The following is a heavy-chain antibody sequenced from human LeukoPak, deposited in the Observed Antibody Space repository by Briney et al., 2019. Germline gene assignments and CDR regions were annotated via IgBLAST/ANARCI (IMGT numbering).Heavy chain of an antibody. CDR1: GFTFSDSG. D-gene: IGHD4-17*01. J-gene: IGHJ4*02. CDR3: AKEGTDYGDYPYFFGY. V-gene: IGHV3-30*18. CDR2: ISFDGSRR. Sequence: GGSLGLSCAASGFTFSDSGMHWVRQAPGKGLEWVAIISFDGSRRFYADSVRGRFTVSRDNSKNTLFLQMDSLSADDTGVYYCAKEGTDYGDYPYFFGYWGQGTLVTVSS.